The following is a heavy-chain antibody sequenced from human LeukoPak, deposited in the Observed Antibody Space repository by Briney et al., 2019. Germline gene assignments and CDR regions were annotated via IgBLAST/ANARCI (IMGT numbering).Heavy chain of an antibody. CDR3: ARQDIVVVVAATPMAFDI. Sequence: SETLSLTCTVSGGSISSSSYYWGWIRQPPGKGLEGIGRIYYSGSTYYNPSLKSRVTISVDTSTNQFSLKLSSVTAADTAVYYCARQDIVVVVAATPMAFDIWGQGTMVTVSS. CDR1: GGSISSSSYY. V-gene: IGHV4-39*07. J-gene: IGHJ3*02. D-gene: IGHD2-15*01. CDR2: IYYSGST.